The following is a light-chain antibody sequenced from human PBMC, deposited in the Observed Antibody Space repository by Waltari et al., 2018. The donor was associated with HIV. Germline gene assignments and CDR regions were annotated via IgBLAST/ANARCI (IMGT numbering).Light chain of an antibody. CDR1: ISDIRDYTTIS. J-gene: IGLJ2*01. CDR3: SSYETGVTVT. V-gene: IGLV2-14*03. Sequence: QSILTQPASVSGSPGQSITISCTGLISDIRDYTTISVSWYQHHPGKVPKLLIYGVNDRPSGVSSRFSGSKSGNTASLTISGLQPEDEAHYYCSSYETGVTVTFGGGTRVTVL. CDR2: GVN.